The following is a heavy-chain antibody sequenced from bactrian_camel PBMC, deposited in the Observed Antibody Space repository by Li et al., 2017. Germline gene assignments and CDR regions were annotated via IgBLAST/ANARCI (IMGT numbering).Heavy chain of an antibody. CDR2: HNTYGTT. J-gene: IGHJ4*01. CDR3: AATDRWYLETPLSTQEYKY. D-gene: IGHD6*01. Sequence: HVQLVESGGGSVQAGGSLRLSCVASGFAGNSAMGWFRQAPGKDREGVASHNTYGTTTYADSAKGRFTISKDNAKPTLYLQMNSLQPEDSGMYYCAATDRWYLETPLSTQEYKYWGQGTQVTVS. CDR1: GFAGNSA. V-gene: IGHV3S55*01.